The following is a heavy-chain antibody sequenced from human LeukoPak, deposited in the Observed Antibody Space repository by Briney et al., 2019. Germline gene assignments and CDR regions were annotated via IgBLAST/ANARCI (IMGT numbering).Heavy chain of an antibody. J-gene: IGHJ4*02. Sequence: SVKVSCKASGYTFTGYYMHWVRQAPGQGIEGMGWINPNSGGTNYAQKFQGRVTMTRDTSISTAYMELSRLRSDDTAVYYCARGLGDTYGRPYFDYWGQGTLVTVSS. V-gene: IGHV1-2*02. D-gene: IGHD3-16*01. CDR1: GYTFTGYY. CDR3: ARGLGDTYGRPYFDY. CDR2: INPNSGGT.